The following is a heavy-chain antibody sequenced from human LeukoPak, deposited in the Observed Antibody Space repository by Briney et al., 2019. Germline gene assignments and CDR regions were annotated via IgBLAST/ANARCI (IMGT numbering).Heavy chain of an antibody. J-gene: IGHJ4*02. V-gene: IGHV1-18*01. CDR2: ISAYNGNT. CDR3: ARDLEQLALDY. Sequence: GASVTVSCKASGDTFTSYAITWVRQAPGQGLEWMGWISAYNGNTNYAQKLQGRVTMTTDTSTSTAYMELRSLRSDDTAVYYCARDLEQLALDYWGQGTLVTVSS. CDR1: GDTFTSYA. D-gene: IGHD6-6*01.